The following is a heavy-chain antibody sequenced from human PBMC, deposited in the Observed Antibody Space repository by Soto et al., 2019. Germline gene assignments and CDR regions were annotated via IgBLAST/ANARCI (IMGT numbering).Heavy chain of an antibody. J-gene: IGHJ4*02. V-gene: IGHV3-33*01. D-gene: IGHD6-19*01. Sequence: QVQLVESGGGVVQPGRSLRLSCAASGFTFSSYGMHWVRQAPGKGLEWVAVIWYDGSNKYYADSVKGRFTISRDNSKNTLYLQMNSLRAEDTAVYYCVRVHSSGSSSFDYWGQGTLVTVSS. CDR1: GFTFSSYG. CDR2: IWYDGSNK. CDR3: VRVHSSGSSSFDY.